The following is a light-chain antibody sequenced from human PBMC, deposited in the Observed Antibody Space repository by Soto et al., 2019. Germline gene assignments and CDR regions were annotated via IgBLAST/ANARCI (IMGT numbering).Light chain of an antibody. CDR2: GAS. CDR3: QQYGSSTGIT. CDR1: QSVSSSY. J-gene: IGKJ4*01. V-gene: IGKV3-20*01. Sequence: EIVMTQSPATLSVSPGERATLSCGASQSVSSSYLAWYQQKPGQAPRLLIYGASSRATGIPDRFSGSGSGTDFTLTISRLEPEDFAVYYCQQYGSSTGITFGGGTKVDIK.